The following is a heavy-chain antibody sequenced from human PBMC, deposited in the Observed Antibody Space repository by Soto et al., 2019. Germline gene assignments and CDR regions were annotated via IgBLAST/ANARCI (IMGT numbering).Heavy chain of an antibody. CDR1: GYTFSSYG. V-gene: IGHV3-33*01. Sequence: PGGSLRLSCAASGYTFSSYGMHWVRQAPGKGLEWVAVIWYDGSNKYYADSVKGRFTISRDNSKNTLYLQMNSLRAEDTAVYYCARGRGPDYDILTGYYNTYYYYMDVWGKGTTVTVSS. CDR3: ARGRGPDYDILTGYYNTYYYYMDV. D-gene: IGHD3-9*01. J-gene: IGHJ6*03. CDR2: IWYDGSNK.